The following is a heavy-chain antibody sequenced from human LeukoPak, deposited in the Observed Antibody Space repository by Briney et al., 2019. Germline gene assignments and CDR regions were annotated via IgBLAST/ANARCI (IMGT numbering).Heavy chain of an antibody. Sequence: PGGSLRLSCAASGFTVSSNYMSWVRQAPGKGLEWVSVIYSGGSTYYADSVKGRFTISRDNSKNTLYLQMNSLRAEDTAVYYCAKQYYGSGSYYNFFGYWGQGTLVTVSS. J-gene: IGHJ4*02. CDR2: IYSGGST. V-gene: IGHV3-66*02. D-gene: IGHD3-10*01. CDR3: AKQYYGSGSYYNFFGY. CDR1: GFTVSSNY.